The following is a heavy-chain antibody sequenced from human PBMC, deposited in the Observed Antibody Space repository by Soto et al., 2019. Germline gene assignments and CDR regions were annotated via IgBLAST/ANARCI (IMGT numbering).Heavy chain of an antibody. J-gene: IGHJ6*02. CDR2: IKQDGSEK. Sequence: LSCAASGFTFSSYWMSWVRQAPGKGLEWVANIKQDGSEKYYVDSVKGRFTISRDNAKNSLYLQMNSLRAEDTAVYYCARSDYVWGSHDYYYYYGMDVWGQGTTVTVSS. V-gene: IGHV3-7*03. CDR1: GFTFSSYW. D-gene: IGHD3-16*01. CDR3: ARSDYVWGSHDYYYYYGMDV.